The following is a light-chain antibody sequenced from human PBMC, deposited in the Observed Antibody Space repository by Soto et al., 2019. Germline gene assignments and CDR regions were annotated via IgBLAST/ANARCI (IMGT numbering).Light chain of an antibody. CDR3: GPWDSNIFVV. V-gene: IGLV4-60*03. Sequence: QPVLTQSSSASASLGSSVKLTCTLSSGHSSYIIAWHQQQPGKAPRYLMKLEGRGSYNEGSGVPDRFSGSSSGADRYLTISNLQSEDEADYYRGPWDSNIFVVFGGGTTLTVL. CDR2: LEGRGSY. CDR1: SGHSSYI. J-gene: IGLJ2*01.